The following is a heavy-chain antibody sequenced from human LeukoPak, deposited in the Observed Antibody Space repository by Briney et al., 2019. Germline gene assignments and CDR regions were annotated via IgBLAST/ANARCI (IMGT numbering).Heavy chain of an antibody. CDR1: GYTFTGYY. Sequence: ASVKVSCKASGYTFTGYYMHWVRQAPGQGLEWMGWINPNSGGTNYAQKFQGRVTMTRDTSISTAYMELSRLISDDTAVYYCARAASIAARYYYYYGMDVWGQGTTVTVSS. V-gene: IGHV1-2*02. J-gene: IGHJ6*02. CDR3: ARAASIAARYYYYYGMDV. CDR2: INPNSGGT. D-gene: IGHD6-6*01.